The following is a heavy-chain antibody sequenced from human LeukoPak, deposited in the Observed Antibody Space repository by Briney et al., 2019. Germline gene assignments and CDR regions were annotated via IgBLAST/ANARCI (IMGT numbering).Heavy chain of an antibody. V-gene: IGHV3-23*01. CDR2: ISGSGGST. D-gene: IGHD4-17*01. CDR1: GFTFSSYA. CDR3: AKCLLLRSDDYAPFDY. Sequence: GGSLRLSCAASGFTFSSYAMSWVRQAPGKGLEWVSAISGSGGSTYYADSVKGRFTISRDNSKNTLYLQMSSLRAEDTAVYYCAKCLLLRSDDYAPFDYWGQGILVTVSS. J-gene: IGHJ4*02.